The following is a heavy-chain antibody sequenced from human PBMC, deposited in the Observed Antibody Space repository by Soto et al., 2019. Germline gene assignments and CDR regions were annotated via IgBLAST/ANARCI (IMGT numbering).Heavy chain of an antibody. CDR3: ARGGCSGGSYPADN. CDR2: IDTIGDT. CDR1: GFIFRSYA. V-gene: IGHV3-13*04. Sequence: EVQLVESGGGLVQPGGSLRLSCAASGFIFRSYAMYWVRQASGKGLEWVSVIDTIGDTYYAGSVEGRFTISRENAKNSLYLQMNSLRAGDTAVYYCARGGCSGGSYPADNWGQGTLVTVSS. J-gene: IGHJ4*02. D-gene: IGHD2-15*01.